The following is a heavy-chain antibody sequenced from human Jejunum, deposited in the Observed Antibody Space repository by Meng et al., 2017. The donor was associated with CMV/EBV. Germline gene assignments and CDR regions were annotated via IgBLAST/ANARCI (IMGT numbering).Heavy chain of an antibody. CDR3: AKDKRTFSYSYGFGV. J-gene: IGHJ6*02. CDR2: IWYDGTTK. D-gene: IGHD1-1*01. V-gene: IGHV3-33*06. Sequence: FIFNNFGMHGVRQAPGKGLDWVANIWYDGTTKYYEDSVEGRFTISRDDSKNTLYLQMNSLRAEDTAVYYCAKDKRTFSYSYGFGVWGQGTTVTVSS. CDR1: FIFNNFG.